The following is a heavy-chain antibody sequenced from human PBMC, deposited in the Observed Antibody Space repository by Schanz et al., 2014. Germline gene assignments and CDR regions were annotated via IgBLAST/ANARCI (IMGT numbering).Heavy chain of an antibody. CDR1: GFTFPDHA. CDR2: ISGLGEDT. CDR3: ANRGHLRGGFAS. J-gene: IGHJ5*01. D-gene: IGHD3-10*01. Sequence: EVQLLASGGGLVQPGGSLRLTCLTSGFTFPDHAMSWVRQAPGKGLEWVSTISGLGEDTFYSDSVKGRFTVSRDNSKNTVYRQMSSLRGEDTAVYYCANRGHLRGGFASWGQGVLVTVSS. V-gene: IGHV3-23*01.